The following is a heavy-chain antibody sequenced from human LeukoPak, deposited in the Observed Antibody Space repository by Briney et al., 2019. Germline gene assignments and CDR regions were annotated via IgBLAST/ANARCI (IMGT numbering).Heavy chain of an antibody. J-gene: IGHJ3*02. CDR2: IYTSGNT. D-gene: IGHD3-9*01. Sequence: SSETLSLTCTVSGGSFSTYYWSWIRQPAGKGLEWIGRIYTSGNTHYNPSLKSRVTISVDTSKNQFSLKLSSVTAADTAVYYCARRRLYYDILTGYQKPHDAFDIWGQGTMVTVSS. V-gene: IGHV4-4*07. CDR3: ARRRLYYDILTGYQKPHDAFDI. CDR1: GGSFSTYY.